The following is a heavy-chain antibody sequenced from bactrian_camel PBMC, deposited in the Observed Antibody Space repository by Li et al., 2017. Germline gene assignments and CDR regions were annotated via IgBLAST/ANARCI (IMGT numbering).Heavy chain of an antibody. V-gene: IGHV3S68*01. D-gene: IGHD4*01. CDR3: AVYDAYAGRCSFREDVYDY. CDR1: GFELSSTD. Sequence: VQLVESGGGLVQPGGSLRLSCAAAGFELSSTDMDWFRQAEGMQREWVAGISTSDGRAGYSDSAKGRFIISKDQAEDTLFLQMNSLQPEDTAMYHCAVYDAYAGRCSFREDVYDYWGRGTQVTVS. J-gene: IGHJ4*01. CDR2: ISTSDGRA.